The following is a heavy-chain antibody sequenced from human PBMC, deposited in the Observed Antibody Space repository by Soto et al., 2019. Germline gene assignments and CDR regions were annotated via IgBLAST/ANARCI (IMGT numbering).Heavy chain of an antibody. J-gene: IGHJ4*02. CDR2: IYYSGSTYYI. CDR1: GGSISSSSYY. D-gene: IGHD2-15*01. CDR3: ARRIWGGGYCSGGGCHPPFDY. V-gene: IGHV4-39*01. Sequence: QLQLQESGPGLVKPSETLSLTCTVSGGSISSSSYYWGWIRQPPGKGLEWIGSIYYSGSTYYIYYNPSLKSRVTISVDTSKNQFSLKLSSVTAADTAVFYCARRIWGGGYCSGGGCHPPFDYWGQGTLVTVSS.